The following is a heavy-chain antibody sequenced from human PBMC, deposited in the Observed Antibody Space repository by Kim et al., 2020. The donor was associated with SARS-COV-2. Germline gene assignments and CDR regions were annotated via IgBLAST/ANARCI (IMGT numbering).Heavy chain of an antibody. V-gene: IGHV3-48*03. CDR2: I. J-gene: IGHJ4*02. D-gene: IGHD4-4*01. CDR3: ARGPNYSPFDY. Sequence: IYYSDYVRSRLTITSDNDKNSLYLQMNSLRAEDTAVYYCARGPNYSPFDYWGQGTLVTVSS.